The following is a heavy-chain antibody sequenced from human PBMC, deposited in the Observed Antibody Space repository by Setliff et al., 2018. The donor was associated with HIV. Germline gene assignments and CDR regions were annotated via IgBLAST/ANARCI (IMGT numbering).Heavy chain of an antibody. J-gene: IGHJ4*02. CDR2: IYWHDHK. D-gene: IGHD5-18*01. Sequence: KSGPTLVNPTQTLTLTCTFSGFSLSTTGVAVGWIRQPPGKALEWLALIYWHDHKQYSTSLKTRLTISKDTSKNQVVLTMTNMDPVDTATYYCAQIRADSYGYGALGFWGQGTLVTVSS. CDR1: GFSLSTTGVA. V-gene: IGHV2-5*01. CDR3: AQIRADSYGYGALGF.